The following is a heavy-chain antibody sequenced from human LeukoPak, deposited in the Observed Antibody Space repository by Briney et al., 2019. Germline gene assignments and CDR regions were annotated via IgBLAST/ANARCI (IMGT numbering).Heavy chain of an antibody. CDR1: GFTFSSYA. CDR2: VSIRGDIT. Sequence: GGSLRLSCAASGFTFSSYAMTWVRQAPGKGLEWVSGVSIRGDITNYADSVKGRFTISRDNSKSTVYPQMNSLRGEDTAVYYCARDLSEKYSSDYWGQGTLVTVCS. V-gene: IGHV3-23*01. J-gene: IGHJ4*02. CDR3: ARDLSEKYSSDY. D-gene: IGHD2/OR15-2a*01.